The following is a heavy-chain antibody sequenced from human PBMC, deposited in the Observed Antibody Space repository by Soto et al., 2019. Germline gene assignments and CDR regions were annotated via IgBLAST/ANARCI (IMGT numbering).Heavy chain of an antibody. CDR3: AIAAPLANWFDS. V-gene: IGHV4-39*01. CDR2: IYYRGST. Sequence: SETLSLTCTVSGGSISSSSYYWGWIRQPPGKGLEWIGSIYYRGSTYYNPSLKSRVTISVDTSKNQYYLKLSSVTAADTAVYYFAIAAPLANWFDSSGPRTLVSASS. D-gene: IGHD2-15*01. J-gene: IGHJ5*01. CDR1: GGSISSSSYY.